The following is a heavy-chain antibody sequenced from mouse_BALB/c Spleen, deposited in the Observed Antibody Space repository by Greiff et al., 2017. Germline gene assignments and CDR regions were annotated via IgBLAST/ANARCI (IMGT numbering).Heavy chain of an antibody. D-gene: IGHD1-1*01. CDR1: GYSFTDYI. Sequence: EVKLQQTGPELVKPGASVKISCKASGYSFTDYIMLWVKQSHGKSLEWIGNINPYYGSTSYNLKFKGKATLTVDKSSSTAYMQLNSLTSEDSAVYYCARGVGGSSLDYWGQGTTLTVSS. CDR3: ARGVGGSSLDY. CDR2: INPYYGST. J-gene: IGHJ2*01. V-gene: IGHV1-39*01.